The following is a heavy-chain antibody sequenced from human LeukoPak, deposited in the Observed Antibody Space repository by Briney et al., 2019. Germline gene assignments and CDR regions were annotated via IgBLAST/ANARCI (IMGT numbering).Heavy chain of an antibody. D-gene: IGHD2/OR15-2a*01. V-gene: IGHV3-74*01. CDR1: GFTFSSYW. Sequence: PGGSLRLSCAASGFTFSSYWMHWVRQAPGKGLVWVSRINSDGSSTSYADSVKGRFTISRDNAKNTLYLQMNSLRAEDTAVYYCARVSVGGGPLDYWGQGTLVTVSS. J-gene: IGHJ4*02. CDR3: ARVSVGGGPLDY. CDR2: INSDGSST.